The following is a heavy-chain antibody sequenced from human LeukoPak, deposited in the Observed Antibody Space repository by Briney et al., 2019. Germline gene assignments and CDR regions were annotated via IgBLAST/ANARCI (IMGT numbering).Heavy chain of an antibody. CDR1: GFTFSSYG. D-gene: IGHD1-7*01. V-gene: IGHV3-33*01. CDR3: ARDTRGELPAFDI. J-gene: IGHJ3*02. CDR2: IWYDGSNQ. Sequence: PGRSLRLSCAASGFTFSSYGMNWVRQAPGKGLEWVAVIWYDGSNQYYADSVKGRFTISRDNSKNTLYLQMNSLRAEDTAVYYCARDTRGELPAFDIWGQGTMVTVSS.